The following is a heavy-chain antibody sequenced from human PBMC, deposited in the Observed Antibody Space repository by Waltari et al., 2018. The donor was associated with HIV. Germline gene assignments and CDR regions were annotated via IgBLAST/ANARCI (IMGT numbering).Heavy chain of an antibody. V-gene: IGHV4-59*01. Sequence: QVQLQESGPGLVQPSETLSLTCTVSGGSISSYYWSWIRQPPGQGLEWIGYIYYSGSTNYNPSLKSRVTISVDTSKIQFSLKLSAVTAADPAVYYCARDIVVVPAGDAFGIWGQGTMVSVSS. CDR3: ARDIVVVPAGDAFGI. J-gene: IGHJ3*02. CDR2: IYYSGST. CDR1: GGSISSYY. D-gene: IGHD2-2*01.